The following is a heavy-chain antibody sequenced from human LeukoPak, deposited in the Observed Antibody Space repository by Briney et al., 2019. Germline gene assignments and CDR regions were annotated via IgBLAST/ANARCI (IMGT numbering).Heavy chain of an antibody. CDR3: ARGPTMVRGVSIIMVPFDI. Sequence: SETLSLTCTVSGGSISSYYWSWIRQPPGEGLEWIGYIYYSGSTNYNPSLKSRVTISVDTSKNQFSLKMSSVTAADTAVYYCARGPTMVRGVSIIMVPFDIWGQGTMVTVSS. CDR1: GGSISSYY. J-gene: IGHJ3*02. V-gene: IGHV4-59*01. D-gene: IGHD3-10*01. CDR2: IYYSGST.